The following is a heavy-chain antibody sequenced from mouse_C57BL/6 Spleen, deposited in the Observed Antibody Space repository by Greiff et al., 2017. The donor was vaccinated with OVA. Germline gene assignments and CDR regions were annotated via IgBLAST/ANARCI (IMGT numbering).Heavy chain of an antibody. CDR3: ASSITTVVADY. Sequence: QVQLQQSGAELVRPGSSVKLSCKASGYTFTSYWMDWVKQRPGQGLEWIGNIYPSDSETHYNQKFKDKATLTVDKSSSTAYMQLSSLTSEDSAVYYCASSITTVVADYWGQGTTLTVSS. CDR1: GYTFTSYW. V-gene: IGHV1-61*01. CDR2: IYPSDSET. J-gene: IGHJ2*01. D-gene: IGHD1-1*01.